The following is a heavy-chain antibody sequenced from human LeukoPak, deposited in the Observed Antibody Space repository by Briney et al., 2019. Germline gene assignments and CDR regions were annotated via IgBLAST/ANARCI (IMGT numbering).Heavy chain of an antibody. V-gene: IGHV4-34*01. CDR2: FNHSGST. Sequence: SETLSLTCAVFGESFSGYYCSWIRQPPGKGLEWIGEFNHSGSTNYNPSLKSRVTISVDTSKNQFSLKLSSVTAADTAVYYCARSLEVGASDAFDIWGQGTMVTVSS. J-gene: IGHJ3*02. D-gene: IGHD1-26*01. CDR3: ARSLEVGASDAFDI. CDR1: GESFSGYY.